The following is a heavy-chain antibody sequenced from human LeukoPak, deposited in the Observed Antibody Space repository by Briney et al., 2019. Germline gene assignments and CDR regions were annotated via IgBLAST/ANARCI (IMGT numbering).Heavy chain of an antibody. D-gene: IGHD6-19*01. V-gene: IGHV3-33*06. Sequence: GGSLRLSCAASGFTFSSYGMHWVRQAPGKGLEWVAVIWYDGSNKYYADSVKGRFTISRDNSKNTLYLQMNSLRAEDTAVYYCVKEINLAGEYYFDYWGQGTLVTVSS. CDR1: GFTFSSYG. J-gene: IGHJ4*02. CDR2: IWYDGSNK. CDR3: VKEINLAGEYYFDY.